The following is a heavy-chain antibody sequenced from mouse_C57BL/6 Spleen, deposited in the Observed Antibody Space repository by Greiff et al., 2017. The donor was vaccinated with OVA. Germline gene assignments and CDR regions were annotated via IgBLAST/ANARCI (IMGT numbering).Heavy chain of an antibody. CDR1: GYTFTSYW. CDR2: IYSGSGST. D-gene: IGHD1-1*01. Sequence: QVQLQQPGAELVKPGASVKMSCKASGYTFTSYWLTWVKQRPGQGPVWIGDIYSGSGSTNYNEKFKSKSTLTVDTSSSTAYMQLSSLSSDDSAVYYCARRRYGDYAMDYWGQGTSVTVSS. V-gene: IGHV1-55*01. J-gene: IGHJ4*01. CDR3: ARRRYGDYAMDY.